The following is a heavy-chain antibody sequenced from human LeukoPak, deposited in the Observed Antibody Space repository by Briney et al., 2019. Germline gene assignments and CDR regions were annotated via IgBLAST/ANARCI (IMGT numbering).Heavy chain of an antibody. J-gene: IGHJ3*02. Sequence: ASVKVSCKASGYTFTSYGIGWVRQAPGQGLEWMGWISTYNGKRNYAQKFQDRVTMTTDTSTSTAYMELRSLRSDDTAIYHCAKNYYYDNTVYWGAFDIWGQGTMVTVSS. V-gene: IGHV1-18*01. CDR3: AKNYYYDNTVYWGAFDI. D-gene: IGHD3-22*01. CDR1: GYTFTSYG. CDR2: ISTYNGKR.